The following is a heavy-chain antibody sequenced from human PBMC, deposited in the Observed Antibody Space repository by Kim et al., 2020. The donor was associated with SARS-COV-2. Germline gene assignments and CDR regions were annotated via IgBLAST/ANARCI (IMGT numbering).Heavy chain of an antibody. D-gene: IGHD3-3*01. CDR3: ARAPNYFWSGYPYYFDY. CDR2: IYYSGNT. CDR1: GGSVSSGDYF. Sequence: SETLSLTCTVSGGSVSSGDYFWSWIRQPPGKGLEWIGYIYYSGNTNHNPSLKSRVTMSVDTSKNQFSVKLRSVTAADTAVYYCARAPNYFWSGYPYYFDYWGQGTLVTVSS. V-gene: IGHV4-61*08. J-gene: IGHJ4*02.